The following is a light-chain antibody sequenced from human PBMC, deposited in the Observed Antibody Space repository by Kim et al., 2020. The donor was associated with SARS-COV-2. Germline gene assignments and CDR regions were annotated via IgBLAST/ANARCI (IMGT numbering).Light chain of an antibody. J-gene: IGKJ1*01. CDR3: QQYDDWPPWT. V-gene: IGKV3-15*01. CDR1: QSVSSN. Sequence: VSPGETATLSCRASQSVSSNVAWYQQKPGQAPRLLIYGASTRATDIPARFSGSGSGTDFTLTISSLQSEDLAVYHCQQYDDWPPWTFGQGTKLEI. CDR2: GAS.